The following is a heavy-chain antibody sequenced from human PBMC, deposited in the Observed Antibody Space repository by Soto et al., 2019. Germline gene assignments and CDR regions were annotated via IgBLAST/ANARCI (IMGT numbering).Heavy chain of an antibody. CDR2: VSETGGA. CDR3: ARDGRGYQKGAFLET. D-gene: IGHD1-26*01. V-gene: IGHV4-61*01. Sequence: QVQLQESGPGLVRPSETLSLTCTLSGDSVGSNTHFWSWIRQSPGKGLEWVGNVSETGGATYTPSLKSRVTMTRLPSRTQFSLRLISVTAADTAMYFCARDGRGYQKGAFLETWGQGTLVIVSS. CDR1: GDSVGSNTHF. J-gene: IGHJ5*02.